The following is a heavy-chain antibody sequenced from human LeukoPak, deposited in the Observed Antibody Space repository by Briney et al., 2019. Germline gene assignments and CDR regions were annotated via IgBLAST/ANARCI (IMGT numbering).Heavy chain of an antibody. D-gene: IGHD4-17*01. CDR3: TRDFGDYIYYGLDV. CDR1: GFTFGDYA. CDR2: IGRESSGGTT. J-gene: IGHJ6*02. Sequence: GGSLRLSCTTSGFTFGDYAINWVRQAPGKGLEWVSFIGRESSGGTTEYAASVKGRFTISRDDSKRIAYLQMNSLKTEDTALYYCTRDFGDYIYYGLDVWGQGTTVTVSS. V-gene: IGHV3-49*04.